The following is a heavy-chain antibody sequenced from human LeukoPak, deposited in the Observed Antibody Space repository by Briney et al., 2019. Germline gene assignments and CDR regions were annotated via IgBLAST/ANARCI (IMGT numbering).Heavy chain of an antibody. CDR1: GFTFSSYA. D-gene: IGHD2-15*01. CDR3: ATQPGAVAATYYYYYGMDV. J-gene: IGHJ6*02. V-gene: IGHV3-23*01. CDR2: VSGSGDST. Sequence: GGSLRLSCAASGFTFSSYAMSWVRQAPGKGLEWVSTVSGSGDSTWYADSVKGRFTISRDNSKSTLYLQMNSLRAEDTAVYYCATQPGAVAATYYYYYGMDVWGQGTTVTVSS.